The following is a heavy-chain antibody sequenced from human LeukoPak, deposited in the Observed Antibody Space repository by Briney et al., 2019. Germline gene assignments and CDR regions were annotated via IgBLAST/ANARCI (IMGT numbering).Heavy chain of an antibody. V-gene: IGHV1-69*05. J-gene: IGHJ4*02. CDR3: ASIPYSSSSTRNDY. D-gene: IGHD6-6*01. CDR2: IIPIFGTA. Sequence: SVKVSCKASGGTFSSYAISWVRQAPGQGLGWMGRIIPIFGTANYAQKFQGRVTITTDESTSTAYMELSSLRSEDTAVYYCASIPYSSSSTRNDYWGQGTLVTVSS. CDR1: GGTFSSYA.